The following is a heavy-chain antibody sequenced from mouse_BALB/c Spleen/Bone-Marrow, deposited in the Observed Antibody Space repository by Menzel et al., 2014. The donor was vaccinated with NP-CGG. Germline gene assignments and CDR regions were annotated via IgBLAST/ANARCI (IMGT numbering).Heavy chain of an antibody. CDR1: GFSLTSYG. J-gene: IGHJ4*01. V-gene: IGHV2-9*02. CDR2: MWAGGST. D-gene: IGHD2-4*01. CDR3: ARSTMRIWAMDY. Sequence: VQRVESGPGLVAPSQSLSIPCTVSGFSLTSYGVHWVRQPPGKGLEWLGVMWAGGSTNYNSALMSRLSISKDNSKSQVFLKMNSLQTDDTAMYYCARSTMRIWAMDYWGQGTSVTVSS.